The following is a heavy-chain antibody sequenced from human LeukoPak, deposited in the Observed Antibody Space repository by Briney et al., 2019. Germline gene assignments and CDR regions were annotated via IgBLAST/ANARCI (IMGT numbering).Heavy chain of an antibody. CDR1: GYSISSGYY. V-gene: IGHV4-38-2*02. J-gene: IGHJ2*01. D-gene: IGHD3-16*01. Sequence: SETLSLTCAVSGYSISSGYYWGWIRQPPGKGLEWIGSIYHSGSTYYNPSLKSRVTISVDTSKNQFSLKLSSVTAADTAVYYCARDDGVNTFGGILLYWYFDLWGRGTLVTVSS. CDR3: ARDDGVNTFGGILLYWYFDL. CDR2: IYHSGST.